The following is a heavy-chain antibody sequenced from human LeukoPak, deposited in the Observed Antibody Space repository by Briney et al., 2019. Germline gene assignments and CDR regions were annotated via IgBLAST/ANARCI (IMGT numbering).Heavy chain of an antibody. CDR1: GGSFSGYY. V-gene: IGHV4-34*01. J-gene: IGHJ6*03. CDR2: INHSGST. Sequence: SETLSLTCAVYGGSFSGYYWSWIRQPPGKGREWIGEINHSGSTNYNPSLKSRVTISVDTSKNQSSLKLSSVTAADTAVYYCARDPRYYYGSGNITSLAYYYYYMDVWGKGTTVTISS. CDR3: ARDPRYYYGSGNITSLAYYYYYMDV. D-gene: IGHD3-10*01.